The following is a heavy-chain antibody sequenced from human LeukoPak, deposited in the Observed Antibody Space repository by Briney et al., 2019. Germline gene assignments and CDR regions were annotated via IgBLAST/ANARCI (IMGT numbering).Heavy chain of an antibody. D-gene: IGHD5-12*01. CDR2: ISYDGSNK. CDR3: AKGGERGYIVATITWGDPYYYYGMDV. Sequence: PGGSLRLSCAASGFTFSSYGMHWVRQAPGKGLEWVAVISYDGSNKYYADSVKGRFTISRDNSKNTLYLQMNSLRAEDTAVYYCAKGGERGYIVATITWGDPYYYYGMDVWGQGTTVTVSS. CDR1: GFTFSSYG. J-gene: IGHJ6*02. V-gene: IGHV3-30*18.